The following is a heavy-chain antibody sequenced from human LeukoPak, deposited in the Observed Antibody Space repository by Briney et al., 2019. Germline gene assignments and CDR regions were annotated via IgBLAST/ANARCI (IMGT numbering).Heavy chain of an antibody. D-gene: IGHD3-22*01. V-gene: IGHV1-2*02. CDR2: INPNSGGT. J-gene: IGHJ4*02. Sequence: GASVKVSCKASGYTFTGYYMHWVRQAPGQGLEWMGWINPNSGGTNYAQKFQGRVTMTRDTSISTAYMELSRLRSDDAAVYYCARVGDSSGYSIDYWGQGTLVTVSS. CDR1: GYTFTGYY. CDR3: ARVGDSSGYSIDY.